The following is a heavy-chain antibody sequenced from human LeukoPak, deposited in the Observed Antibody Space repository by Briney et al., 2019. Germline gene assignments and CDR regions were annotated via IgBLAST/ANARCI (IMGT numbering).Heavy chain of an antibody. Sequence: SETLSLTCTVSGGSISSGGYYWSWIRQHPGKGLEWIGYIYYSGSTYYNPSLKSRVTISVDTSKNQFSLKLSSVTAADTAVYYCAKDQYDYVWGSYQRGDYWGQGTLVTVSS. CDR3: AKDQYDYVWGSYQRGDY. J-gene: IGHJ4*02. V-gene: IGHV4-31*03. D-gene: IGHD3-16*02. CDR1: GGSISSGGYY. CDR2: IYYSGST.